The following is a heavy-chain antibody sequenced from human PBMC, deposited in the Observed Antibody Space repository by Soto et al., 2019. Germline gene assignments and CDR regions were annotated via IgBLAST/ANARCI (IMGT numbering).Heavy chain of an antibody. CDR3: ARDRTMVRGVTPNWFDP. V-gene: IGHV3-53*01. CDR2: IYSGGST. CDR1: GFTVSSNY. D-gene: IGHD3-10*01. J-gene: IGHJ5*02. Sequence: EVQLVESGGGLIQPGGSLRLSCAASGFTVSSNYMSWVRQAPGKGLEWVSVIYSGGSTYYADSVKGRFTISRDNSKNRLYLQMNSLRAEDMAVYYCARDRTMVRGVTPNWFDPWGQGTLVTVSS.